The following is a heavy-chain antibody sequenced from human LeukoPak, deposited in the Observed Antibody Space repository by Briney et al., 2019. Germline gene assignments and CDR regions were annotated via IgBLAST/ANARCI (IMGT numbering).Heavy chain of an antibody. CDR1: GFTFSGYA. CDR2: ISGSGGIT. CDR3: AKTTTGYSSGRYPGWPVDY. V-gene: IGHV3-23*01. J-gene: IGHJ4*02. D-gene: IGHD6-19*01. Sequence: GGSLRLSCAASGFTFSGYAIYWVRQAPGKGLEWVSGISGSGGITYFADPVKGRFTISRDNSKNTVYLQMNSLRAEDTAVYYCAKTTTGYSSGRYPGWPVDYWGQGTLVTVSS.